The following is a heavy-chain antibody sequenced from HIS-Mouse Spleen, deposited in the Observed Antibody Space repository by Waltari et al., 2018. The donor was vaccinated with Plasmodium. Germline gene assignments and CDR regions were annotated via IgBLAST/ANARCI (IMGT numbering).Heavy chain of an antibody. CDR1: GYTFTGYY. V-gene: IGHV1-2*02. CDR2: INPNSGGT. Sequence: QVQLVQSGAEVKKPGASVKVSCKASGYTFTGYYMHWVRQAPGQGLEWMGWINPNSGGTNYAQKCPGRVTMTRDTSISTAYMELSRLRSDETAVYYCARWGVDAFDVWGQGTMVTVSS. CDR3: ARWGVDAFDV. D-gene: IGHD3-16*01. J-gene: IGHJ3*01.